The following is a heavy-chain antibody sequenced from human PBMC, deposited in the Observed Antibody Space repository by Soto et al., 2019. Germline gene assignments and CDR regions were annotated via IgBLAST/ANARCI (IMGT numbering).Heavy chain of an antibody. D-gene: IGHD3-3*01. CDR1: GYTFTSYA. J-gene: IGHJ4*02. CDR3: ARVPFTIFGVVISETLDY. Sequence: GXSVKVSCKASGYTFTSYAMHWVRQAPGQRLEWMGWINAGNGNTKYSQKFQGRVTITRDTSASTAYMELSSLRSEDTAVYYCARVPFTIFGVVISETLDYWGQGTLVTVSS. CDR2: INAGNGNT. V-gene: IGHV1-3*01.